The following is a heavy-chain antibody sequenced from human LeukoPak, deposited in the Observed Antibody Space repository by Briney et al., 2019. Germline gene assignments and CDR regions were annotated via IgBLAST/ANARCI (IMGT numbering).Heavy chain of an antibody. D-gene: IGHD3-10*01. J-gene: IGHJ4*02. CDR2: ISFDGSNK. V-gene: IGHV3-30-3*01. CDR1: GFTFSSYA. Sequence: GGSLRLSCAASGFTFSSYAMHWVRQAPGKGLEWVAIISFDGSNKYYADSVKGRFTISRDNSKNTLYLQMNSLRVEDTAVYYCARGLAAGSYGSGTPDYWGQGTLVNVSS. CDR3: ARGLAAGSYGSGTPDY.